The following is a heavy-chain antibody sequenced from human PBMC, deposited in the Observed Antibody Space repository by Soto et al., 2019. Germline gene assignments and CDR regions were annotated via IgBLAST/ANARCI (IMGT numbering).Heavy chain of an antibody. CDR1: GYSFTSYW. D-gene: IGHD3-22*01. Sequence: ESVKISCKGSGYSFTSYWIGWVRQIPGKGLEWMGIIYPGDSDTRYSPSFQGQVTITADKSISTAYLQWSSLKASDTAMYYCATPVYDSSGYSNDYWGQGTLVTVPQ. V-gene: IGHV5-51*01. J-gene: IGHJ4*02. CDR3: ATPVYDSSGYSNDY. CDR2: IYPGDSDT.